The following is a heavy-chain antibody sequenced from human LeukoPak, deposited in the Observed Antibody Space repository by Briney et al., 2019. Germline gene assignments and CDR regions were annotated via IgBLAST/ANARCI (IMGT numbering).Heavy chain of an antibody. D-gene: IGHD5-12*01. Sequence: GGSLRLSCAASGFTFSNAWMSWVRQAPGKGLDWVGRIKIKTDGGTTEYAAPVKGRFTISRDDSRNTLYLQMNSLTTEDAAVYYCARDLGYCRADYWGEGTLVTVSS. J-gene: IGHJ4*02. CDR3: ARDLGYCRADY. CDR1: GFTFSNAW. CDR2: IKIKTDGGTT. V-gene: IGHV3-15*01.